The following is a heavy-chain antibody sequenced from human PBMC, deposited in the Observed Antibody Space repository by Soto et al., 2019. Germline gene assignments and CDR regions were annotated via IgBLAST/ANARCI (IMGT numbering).Heavy chain of an antibody. D-gene: IGHD3-10*01. J-gene: IGHJ6*02. CDR3: ARDSPINTTVPYGMDV. CDR1: GFTFSSYG. Sequence: GGSLRLSCAASGFTFSSYGMHWVRQAPGKGLEWVAVIWYDGSNKYYADSVKGRFTISRDNSKNTLYLQMNSLRAEDTAVYYCARDSPINTTVPYGMDVWGQGTTVTVSS. V-gene: IGHV3-33*01. CDR2: IWYDGSNK.